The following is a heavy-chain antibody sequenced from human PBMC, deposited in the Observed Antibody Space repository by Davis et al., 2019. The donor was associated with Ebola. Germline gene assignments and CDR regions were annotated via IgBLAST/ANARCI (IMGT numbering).Heavy chain of an antibody. CDR3: ATLGVLMVYAMDDYYYGMDV. Sequence: HTGGSLRLSCAASGFTFSSYWMHWVRQAPGKGLVWVASINSDGSSTSYADSVKGRFTISRDNSKNTLYLQMNSLRAEDTAVYYCATLGVLMVYAMDDYYYGMDVWGKGTTVTVSS. J-gene: IGHJ6*04. V-gene: IGHV3-74*01. CDR2: INSDGSST. CDR1: GFTFSSYW. D-gene: IGHD2-8*01.